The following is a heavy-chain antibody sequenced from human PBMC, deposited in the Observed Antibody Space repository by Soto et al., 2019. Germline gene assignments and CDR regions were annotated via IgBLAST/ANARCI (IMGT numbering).Heavy chain of an antibody. J-gene: IGHJ6*02. D-gene: IGHD3-10*01. CDR2: IWYDGSSK. CDR1: GLTFSSYG. CDR3: ARDEGLGVNYYYYGMDV. Sequence: QVQLVESGGGVVQPGRSLRLSCAASGLTFSSYGMHWVRQAPGKGLGWGAVIWYDGSSKYYADSVKGRFTISRDNSKNTLYLQMNSLRAEDTAVYYCARDEGLGVNYYYYGMDVWGQGTTVTVSS. V-gene: IGHV3-33*01.